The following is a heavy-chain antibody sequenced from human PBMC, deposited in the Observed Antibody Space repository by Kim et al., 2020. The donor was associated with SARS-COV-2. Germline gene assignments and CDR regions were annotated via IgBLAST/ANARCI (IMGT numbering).Heavy chain of an antibody. Sequence: GGSLRLSCVESGITSSSYWLTWVRQAPGKGLEWVANIKRDGRERYYGDSVKGRFTISRDNAKSSVVLQMNSLRSEDTAVYYCGISGIWGQGTLVTVSS. CDR1: GITSSSYW. J-gene: IGHJ4*02. CDR3: GISGI. CDR2: IKRDGRER. V-gene: IGHV3-7*01.